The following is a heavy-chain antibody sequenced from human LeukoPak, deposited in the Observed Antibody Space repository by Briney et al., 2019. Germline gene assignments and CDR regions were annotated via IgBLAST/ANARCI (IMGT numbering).Heavy chain of an antibody. J-gene: IGHJ5*02. CDR2: INPSGDNT. V-gene: IGHV1-46*01. CDR3: ARDNSWGDSAWWFDP. Sequence: ASVKVSCKASGYTFTNNYMHWVRQAPGQGLEWMGIINPSGDNTWYAQKFQGRVTLTMDMATSTDYMEVSSLRPEDTAVYYCARDNSWGDSAWWFDPWGQGTLVTVSS. CDR1: GYTFTNNY. D-gene: IGHD5-12*01.